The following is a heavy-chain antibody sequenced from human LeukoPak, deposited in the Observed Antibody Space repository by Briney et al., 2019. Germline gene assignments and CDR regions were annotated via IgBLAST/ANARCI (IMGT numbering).Heavy chain of an antibody. D-gene: IGHD5-24*01. J-gene: IGHJ3*02. CDR3: ARRRDGYNPYDAFDI. V-gene: IGHV4-39*01. Sequence: SETLSLTCTVSGGSISSSSYYWGWIRQPPGKGLEWIGSIYYSGSTYYNPSLKSRVTISVDTSKNQFSLKLSSVTAADTAVYYCARRRDGYNPYDAFDIWGQGTMVTVSS. CDR1: GGSISSSSYY. CDR2: IYYSGST.